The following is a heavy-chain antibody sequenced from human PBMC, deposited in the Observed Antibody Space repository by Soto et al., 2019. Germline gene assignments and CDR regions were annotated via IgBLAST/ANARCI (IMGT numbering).Heavy chain of an antibody. D-gene: IGHD3-3*01. V-gene: IGHV3-30*18. J-gene: IGHJ6*01. Sequence: GSLRLSCAASGFTFSSYGVHWVRQAPGKGLEWVAVISYGGSNKYYADSVKGRFTISRDNSKNTLYLQMNSLRAEDTAVYYCAKASYFWSGYSTYGMDVWGQGTTVTVSS. CDR1: GFTFSSYG. CDR3: AKASYFWSGYSTYGMDV. CDR2: ISYGGSNK.